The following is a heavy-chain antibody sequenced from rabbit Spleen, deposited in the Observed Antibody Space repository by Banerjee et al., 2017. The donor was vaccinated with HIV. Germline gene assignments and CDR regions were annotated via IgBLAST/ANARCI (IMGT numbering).Heavy chain of an antibody. Sequence: QEQLEESGGDLVKPGASLTLTCTASGFSFSSPCFMCWVRQAPGKGLEWIGCIRTDIDSTYYASWAKGRFTISRTSSTTVTLQMTSLTAADTATYFCARGVPYDDYGPFNLWGPGTLVTVS. V-gene: IGHV1S45*01. CDR1: GFSFSSPCF. CDR2: IRTDIDST. CDR3: ARGVPYDDYGPFNL. D-gene: IGHD2-1*01. J-gene: IGHJ4*01.